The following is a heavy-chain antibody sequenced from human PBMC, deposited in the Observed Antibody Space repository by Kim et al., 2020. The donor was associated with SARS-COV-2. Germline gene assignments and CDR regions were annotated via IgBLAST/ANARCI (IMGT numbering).Heavy chain of an antibody. CDR3: ARGGRGGSAIFGVVIIDPSGMDV. V-gene: IGHV3-13*04. CDR2: IATAGDT. J-gene: IGHJ6*02. Sequence: GGSLRLSCAASGFTFSSYDMHWVRQATGKGLEWVSAIATAGDTYYPGSVKGRFTISRENAKNSLYLQMNSLRAGDTAVYYCARGGRGGSAIFGVVIIDPSGMDVWGQGTTVTVSS. CDR1: GFTFSSYD. D-gene: IGHD3-3*01.